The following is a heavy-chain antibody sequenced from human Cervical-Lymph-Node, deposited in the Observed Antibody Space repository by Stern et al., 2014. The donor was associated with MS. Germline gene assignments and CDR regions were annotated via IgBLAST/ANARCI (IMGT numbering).Heavy chain of an antibody. J-gene: IGHJ4*02. D-gene: IGHD4-17*01. V-gene: IGHV1-3*01. CDR1: AYTFTTYA. CDR2: INVDNGNT. Sequence: QVQLVQSGAEVKKPGASVKVSCKGSAYTFTTYAINWMRQAPGQSLEWMGWINVDNGNTKYSQKFQGRVTISRDTSASIAYMELSGLRSEDTAVYYCARSATTVTTLSFEFWGQGTLVTVSS. CDR3: ARSATTVTTLSFEF.